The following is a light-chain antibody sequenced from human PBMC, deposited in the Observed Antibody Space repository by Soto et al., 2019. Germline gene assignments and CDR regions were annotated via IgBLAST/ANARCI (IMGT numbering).Light chain of an antibody. V-gene: IGKV3D-15*01. CDR1: QTVSSAY. CDR3: QQHNQWPIT. J-gene: IGKJ5*01. Sequence: EIVLTQSPGTLSLSPGERATLSCRTSQTVSSAYFAWYQQRPGQAPRLLFYDASTRATGIPARFSGSGSGTEFTLTINSLQSEDSAVYYCQQHNQWPITFGQGTRLEIK. CDR2: DAS.